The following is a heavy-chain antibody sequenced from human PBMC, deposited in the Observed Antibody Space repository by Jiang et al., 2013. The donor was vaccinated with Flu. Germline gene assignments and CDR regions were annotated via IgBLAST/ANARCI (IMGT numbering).Heavy chain of an antibody. CDR3: VKEGWELLDSYYYYLDV. CDR2: ISGSGATA. J-gene: IGHJ6*03. D-gene: IGHD1-26*01. V-gene: IGHV3-23*01. Sequence: EVQLLESGGGLVQPGESLRLSCAVSGFTFSNYDMSWVRQAPGKGLEWVTDISGSGATANYADSVQGRFIISRDNSKNMLYLQMDGLRAEDTAVYYCVKEGWELLDSYYYYLDVWGRGTTVTVSS. CDR1: GFTFSNYD.